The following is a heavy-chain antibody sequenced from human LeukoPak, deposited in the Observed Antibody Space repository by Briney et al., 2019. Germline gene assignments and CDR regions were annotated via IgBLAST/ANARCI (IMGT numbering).Heavy chain of an antibody. D-gene: IGHD6-19*01. CDR1: GFTFSSYA. Sequence: PGGSLRLSCAASGFTFSSYAMSWVRQAPGKGLEWVSAISGSGGSTYYADSVKGRFTISRDNSKNTLYLQMNALRPGDTAIYYCANGQWLVGGSDFDYWGQGTLVTVSS. CDR3: ANGQWLVGGSDFDY. V-gene: IGHV3-23*01. CDR2: ISGSGGST. J-gene: IGHJ4*02.